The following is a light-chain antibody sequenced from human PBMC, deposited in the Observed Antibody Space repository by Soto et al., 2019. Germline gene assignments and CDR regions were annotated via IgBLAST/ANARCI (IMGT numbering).Light chain of an antibody. V-gene: IGKV3-20*01. J-gene: IGKJ2*01. CDR1: QSVTNSF. Sequence: ESVLTQSPGTLSLSPGERATLSCRTSQSVTNSFFAWYQQRPGQAPRLLIYGISSRATSIPDRFSGSGSGTDFTLTITRLEPEDFVVYYCQQYSTLPHTFGQGTKLEDK. CDR2: GIS. CDR3: QQYSTLPHT.